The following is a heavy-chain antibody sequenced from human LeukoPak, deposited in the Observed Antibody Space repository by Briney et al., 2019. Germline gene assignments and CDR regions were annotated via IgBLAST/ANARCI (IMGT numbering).Heavy chain of an antibody. J-gene: IGHJ5*02. CDR1: GYTFTSYD. CDR2: MNPNSGNT. Sequence: ASVKVSCKASGYTFTSYDINWVRQDTGQGLEWMGWMNPNSGNTGYAQKFQGRVTITRNTSISTAYMELSSLRSEDTAVYYCARGLHYESSGPPSAWGQGTLVTVSS. V-gene: IGHV1-8*03. CDR3: ARGLHYESSGPPSA. D-gene: IGHD3-22*01.